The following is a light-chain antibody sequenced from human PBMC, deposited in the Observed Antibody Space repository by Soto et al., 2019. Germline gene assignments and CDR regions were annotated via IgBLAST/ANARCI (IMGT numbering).Light chain of an antibody. V-gene: IGKV1-5*03. CDR1: QSISSW. CDR2: KAS. J-gene: IGKJ2*01. Sequence: DIQMTQSPSTLSASVVDRVTITCRASQSISSWLAWYQQKPGKAPKLLIYKASSLESGVPSRFSGSGSGKEFTLTISSLQPDDFATYYCKQYNSYYTFGQGTKVDIK. CDR3: KQYNSYYT.